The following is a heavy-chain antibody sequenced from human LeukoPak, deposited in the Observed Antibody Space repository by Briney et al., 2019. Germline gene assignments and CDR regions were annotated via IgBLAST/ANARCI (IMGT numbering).Heavy chain of an antibody. V-gene: IGHV1-2*02. CDR3: ATYSNSTLQYYYGLDV. CDR1: GDTFTGYY. D-gene: IGHD6-13*01. CDR2: IRPNSGGT. J-gene: IGHJ6*02. Sequence: PVASLRVSCATSGDTFTGYYIHWVRQAPGQGLEWMGWIRPNSGGTKNAQKSQGRITMTRDTSISTAYMELNSLTSDDTTVYYCATYSNSTLQYYYGLDVGGQGTTVTVSS.